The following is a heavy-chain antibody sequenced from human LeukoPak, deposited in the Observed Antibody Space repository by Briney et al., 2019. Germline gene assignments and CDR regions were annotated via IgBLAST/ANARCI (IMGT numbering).Heavy chain of an antibody. Sequence: EGSLRLSCAASGFIFSNYALMWLRQSPGKGLEWVSAIRGSGGGTFYADSVKGRFTISRDNSKNTLYLQMNGLRAEDTAVYYCARDPNGDYIGAFDMWGRGTLVTVSS. V-gene: IGHV3-23*01. D-gene: IGHD4-17*01. CDR3: ARDPNGDYIGAFDM. J-gene: IGHJ3*02. CDR1: GFIFSNYA. CDR2: IRGSGGGT.